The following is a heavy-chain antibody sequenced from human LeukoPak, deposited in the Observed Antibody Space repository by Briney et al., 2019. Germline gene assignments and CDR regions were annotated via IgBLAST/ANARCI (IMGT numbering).Heavy chain of an antibody. V-gene: IGHV3-23*01. CDR1: GFTFSSYA. J-gene: IGHJ6*02. CDR2: IIGCGGST. CDR3: AKGHDDFWSGYSGGGYGMDV. D-gene: IGHD3-3*01. Sequence: GGPLSLPCAASGFTFSSYAMIWVRQAPGKGREWVSYIIGCGGSTYYADSVKGRFTISRDNSKNTLYLQMNSLRAEDMAVYYCAKGHDDFWSGYSGGGYGMDVWGQGTTVTVSS.